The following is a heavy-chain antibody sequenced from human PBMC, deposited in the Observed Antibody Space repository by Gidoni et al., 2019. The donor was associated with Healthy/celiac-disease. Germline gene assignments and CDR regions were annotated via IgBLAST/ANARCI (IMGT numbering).Heavy chain of an antibody. Sequence: GQRLEWIGWIVVGSGNTNYAQKFQERVTITRDMSTSTAYMELSSLRSEDTAVYYCAAGGYDYYYGMDVWGQGTTVTVSS. CDR2: IVVGSGNT. J-gene: IGHJ6*02. V-gene: IGHV1-58*01. CDR3: AAGGYDYYYGMDV.